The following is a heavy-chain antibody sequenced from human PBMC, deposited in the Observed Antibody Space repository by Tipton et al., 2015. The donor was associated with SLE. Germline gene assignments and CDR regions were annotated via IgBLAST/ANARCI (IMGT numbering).Heavy chain of an antibody. D-gene: IGHD3-9*01. V-gene: IGHV5-10-1*01. Sequence: QLVQSGPEVKKPGESLRISCKGSGYSFTSYWISWVRQMPGKGLEWMGRIDPSDSYTNYSPSFQGHVTISADKSISTAYLQWSSLKASDTAMYYCASGHFDWLSFDYWGQGTLVTVSS. J-gene: IGHJ4*02. CDR1: GYSFTSYW. CDR2: IDPSDSYT. CDR3: ASGHFDWLSFDY.